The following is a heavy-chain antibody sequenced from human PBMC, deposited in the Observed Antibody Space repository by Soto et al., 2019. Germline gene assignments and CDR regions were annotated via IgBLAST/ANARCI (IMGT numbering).Heavy chain of an antibody. J-gene: IGHJ6*02. V-gene: IGHV1-18*01. D-gene: IGHD2-15*01. CDR1: GYTFPSYG. CDR3: ARKGYCSGGSCYSYYFYGMDV. CDR2: ISAYNGNT. Sequence: ASGKVSCKASGYTFPSYGISWVRHAPGQGXEWMGWISAYNGNTNYAQKLQGRVTMTTDTSTSTAYMELRSLRSDDTAVYYCARKGYCSGGSCYSYYFYGMDVWGQLTTVT.